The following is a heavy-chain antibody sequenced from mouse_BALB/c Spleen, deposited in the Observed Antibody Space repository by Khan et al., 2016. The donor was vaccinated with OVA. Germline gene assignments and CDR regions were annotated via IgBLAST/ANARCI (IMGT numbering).Heavy chain of an antibody. CDR3: TNRPNFTYRFVY. J-gene: IGHJ4*01. CDR2: ISTYTGEP. D-gene: IGHD2-14*01. Sequence: QIQLVQSGPELKKPGETVKISCKASGYTFTNYGMNWVKQAPGKALKWMGWISTYTGEPTYADDFKGRFALSLETSASTAYLQINNLTYEDTATFVGTNRPNFTYRFVYWGQGTTVTVSS. CDR1: GYTFTNYG. V-gene: IGHV9-3-1*01.